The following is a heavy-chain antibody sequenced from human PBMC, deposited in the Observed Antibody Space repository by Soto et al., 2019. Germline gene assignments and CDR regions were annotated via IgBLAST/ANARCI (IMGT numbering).Heavy chain of an antibody. D-gene: IGHD3-16*02. CDR3: ARSALGGVIENCDN. CDR1: GGSISSYY. CDR2: IYYSGST. V-gene: IGHV4-59*08. Sequence: SETLSLTCTVSGGSISSYYWSWIRHPPGKGLEWIGYIYYSGSTNYNPSLKSRVTISVDTSKNQFSLKLSSVTAANTAVYYCARSALGGVIENCDNRGQRTPVTVSS. J-gene: IGHJ4*02.